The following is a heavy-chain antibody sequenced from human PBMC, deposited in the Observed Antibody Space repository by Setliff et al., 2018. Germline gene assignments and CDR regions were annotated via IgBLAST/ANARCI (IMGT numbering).Heavy chain of an antibody. CDR2: IYYSGST. CDR3: ARDRRGGYGAIDWFDP. Sequence: SETLSLTCSVSGDSIGRGGYYWSWIRQQPGKGLEWIASIYYSGSTYYNPSLKSRLRVSMDSSKNQFYLDLSSVTAADTAVYYCARDRRGGYGAIDWFDPWGQGTLVTVSS. J-gene: IGHJ5*02. D-gene: IGHD3-16*01. V-gene: IGHV4-31*03. CDR1: GDSIGRGGYY.